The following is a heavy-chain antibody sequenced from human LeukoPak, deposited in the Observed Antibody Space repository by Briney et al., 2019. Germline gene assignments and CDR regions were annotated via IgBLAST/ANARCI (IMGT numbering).Heavy chain of an antibody. Sequence: PSETLPLTCAVYGGSFSGYYWSWIRQPPGKGLEWIGEINHSGSTNYNPSLKSRVTISVDTSKNQFSLNLSSVTAADTAVYYCARGIWYHDILTAYNIWGQGTPVTVSS. CDR3: ARGIWYHDILTAYNI. CDR1: GGSFSGYY. V-gene: IGHV4-34*01. D-gene: IGHD3-9*01. J-gene: IGHJ4*02. CDR2: INHSGST.